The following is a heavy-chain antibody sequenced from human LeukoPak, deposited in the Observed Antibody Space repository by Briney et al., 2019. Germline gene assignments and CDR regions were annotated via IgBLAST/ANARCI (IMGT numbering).Heavy chain of an antibody. Sequence: GGSLRLSCAASGFTFSSYGMHWVRQAPGKGLEWVAFIRYDGSNKYYADSVKGRFTISRDNSKNTLYLQMNSLRAEDTAVYYCARDYITMIVVDGDAFDIWGQGTMVTVSS. CDR1: GFTFSSYG. D-gene: IGHD3-22*01. CDR2: IRYDGSNK. CDR3: ARDYITMIVVDGDAFDI. J-gene: IGHJ3*02. V-gene: IGHV3-30*02.